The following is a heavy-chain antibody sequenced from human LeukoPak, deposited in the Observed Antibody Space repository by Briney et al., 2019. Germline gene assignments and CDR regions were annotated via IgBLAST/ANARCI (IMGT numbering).Heavy chain of an antibody. Sequence: PSETLSLTCAVYGGSFSGYYWGWIRQPPGKGLEWIGEINHSGSTNYNPSLKSRVTISVDTSKNQFSLKLSSVTAADTAVYYCARERVVGATSHFDYWGQGTLVTVSS. V-gene: IGHV4-34*01. CDR3: ARERVVGATSHFDY. J-gene: IGHJ4*02. CDR2: INHSGST. CDR1: GGSFSGYY. D-gene: IGHD1-26*01.